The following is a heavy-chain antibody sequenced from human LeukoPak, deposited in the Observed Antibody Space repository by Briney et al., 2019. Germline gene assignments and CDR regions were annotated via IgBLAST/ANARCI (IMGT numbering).Heavy chain of an antibody. CDR3: ARETVAGTSQGFDP. CDR1: GFTVSSNY. V-gene: IGHV3-53*04. D-gene: IGHD6-19*01. J-gene: IGHJ5*02. Sequence: PGGSLRLSCAASGFTVSSNYMSWVRQAPGKGLEWVSVIYSGGSTYYADSVKGRFTISRHNSKNTLYLQMNSLRAEDTVVYHCARETVAGTSQGFDPWGQGTLVTVSS. CDR2: IYSGGST.